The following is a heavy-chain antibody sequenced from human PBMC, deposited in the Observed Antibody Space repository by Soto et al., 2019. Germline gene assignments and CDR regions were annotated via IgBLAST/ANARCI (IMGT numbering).Heavy chain of an antibody. Sequence: SVKVSCKASGGTFSSYAISWVRQAPGQGLEWMGGIIPIFGTANYAQKFQGRVTITADESTSTAYMELSSLRSEDTAVYYCARCLGGYNFYNWFGPWRQGPLVTAAS. CDR3: ARCLGGYNFYNWFGP. CDR2: IIPIFGTA. J-gene: IGHJ5*02. CDR1: GGTFSSYA. V-gene: IGHV1-69*13. D-gene: IGHD5-12*01.